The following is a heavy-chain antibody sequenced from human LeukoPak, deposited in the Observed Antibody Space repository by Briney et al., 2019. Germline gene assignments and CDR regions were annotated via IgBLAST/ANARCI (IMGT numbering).Heavy chain of an antibody. V-gene: IGHV1-18*01. CDR2: ISAYNGNT. Sequence: ASVKVSCKASGYTFTSYGISWVRQAPGQGLEWMGWISAYNGNTNYAQKLQGRVIMTTDTSTSTAYMELRSLRSDDTAVYYCARDGNGSWGCYYYYMDVWGKGTTVTVSS. CDR1: GYTFTSYG. CDR3: ARDGNGSWGCYYYYMDV. J-gene: IGHJ6*03. D-gene: IGHD1-26*01.